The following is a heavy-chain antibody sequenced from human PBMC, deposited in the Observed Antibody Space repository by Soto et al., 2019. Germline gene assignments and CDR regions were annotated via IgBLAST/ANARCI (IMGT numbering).Heavy chain of an antibody. CDR1: GFTFNSYT. V-gene: IGHV3-48*04. CDR3: ARDKSGTYSIDY. CDR2: INGGGGTM. J-gene: IGHJ4*02. Sequence: EVQLVESGGGLVQSGGSLRLTCAASGFTFNSYTMNWVRQAPGKGLEWLSYINGGGGTMFYADSVKGRVTISRDNDKNSLYLQLDSLRAEDTAVYYCARDKSGTYSIDYWGQGTLVTVSS. D-gene: IGHD1-26*01.